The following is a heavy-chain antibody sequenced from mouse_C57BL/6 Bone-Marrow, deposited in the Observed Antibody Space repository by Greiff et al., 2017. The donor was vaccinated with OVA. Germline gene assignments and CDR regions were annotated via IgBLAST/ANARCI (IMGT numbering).Heavy chain of an antibody. D-gene: IGHD2-4*01. J-gene: IGHJ3*01. CDR3: ARDYDYDEVDWFAY. Sequence: DVQLVESGGGLVKPGGSLKLSCAASGFTFSSYAMSWVRQTPEKRLEWVATISDGGSYTYYPDNVKGRFTISRDNAKNNLYLQMSHLKSEDTAMYYCARDYDYDEVDWFAYWGQGTLVTVSA. CDR2: ISDGGSYT. CDR1: GFTFSSYA. V-gene: IGHV5-4*01.